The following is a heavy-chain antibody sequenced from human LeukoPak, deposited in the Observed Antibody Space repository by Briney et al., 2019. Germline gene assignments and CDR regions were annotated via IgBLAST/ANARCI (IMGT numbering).Heavy chain of an antibody. V-gene: IGHV3-74*01. CDR3: ARGATASFDP. J-gene: IGHJ5*02. Sequence: GGSMRLSCAASGFIFTDYWMHWVRQAPGKGLVWVSRINNDGSDSTYADSVKGRFTISRDNAKNTLYLQMTSLRAEDTAVYYCARGATASFDPWGQGTLVTVS. D-gene: IGHD5-12*01. CDR2: INNDGSDS. CDR1: GFIFTDYW.